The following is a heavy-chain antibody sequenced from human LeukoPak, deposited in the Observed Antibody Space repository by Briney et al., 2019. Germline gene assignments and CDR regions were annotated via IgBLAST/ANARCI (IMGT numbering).Heavy chain of an antibody. Sequence: GTSVKVSCKASGFTFTSSAMQWVRQARGQRLEWIGWIVVGSGNTNYAQKFQERVTITRDMSTSTAYMELSSLRSDDTAVYYCARVQQLVRYNWFDPWGQGTLVTVSS. CDR1: GFTFTSSA. J-gene: IGHJ5*02. V-gene: IGHV1-58*02. CDR2: IVVGSGNT. D-gene: IGHD6-6*01. CDR3: ARVQQLVRYNWFDP.